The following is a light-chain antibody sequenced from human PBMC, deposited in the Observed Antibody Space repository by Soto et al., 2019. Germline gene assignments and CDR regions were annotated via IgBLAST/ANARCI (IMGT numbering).Light chain of an antibody. Sequence: QSVLTQPASVSGSPGQSITISRTGTSSDVGGYNYVSWYQQHPGKAPKLMIYEVSNRPSGVSNRFSGSKSGNTASLTISGLQAEDEADYYCSSYTSSTFYVFGTGTKVTVL. CDR2: EVS. CDR3: SSYTSSTFYV. J-gene: IGLJ1*01. CDR1: SSDVGGYNY. V-gene: IGLV2-14*01.